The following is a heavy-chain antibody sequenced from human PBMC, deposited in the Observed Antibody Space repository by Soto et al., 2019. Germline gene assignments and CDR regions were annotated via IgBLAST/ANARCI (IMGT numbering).Heavy chain of an antibody. J-gene: IGHJ3*02. CDR1: GGTYSSYA. V-gene: IGHV1-69*01. CDR3: ASQEYYYDSSGYSRSPDAFDI. CDR2: IIPIFGTA. Sequence: SVKVSCKASGGTYSSYAIRRVREAPVQGLEWMGGIIPIFGTANYAQKFQGRVTITADESTSTAYMELSSLRSQDTAVYYCASQEYYYDSSGYSRSPDAFDIRGQGTMVT. D-gene: IGHD3-22*01.